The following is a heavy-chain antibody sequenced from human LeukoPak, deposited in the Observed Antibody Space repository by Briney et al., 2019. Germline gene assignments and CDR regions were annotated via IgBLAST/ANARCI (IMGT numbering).Heavy chain of an antibody. CDR2: INGGGDAT. CDR1: GFTFSSYA. CDR3: ARCTASCYANAFDV. J-gene: IGHJ3*01. D-gene: IGHD2-2*01. Sequence: PGGSLRLSCAASGFTFSSYAMSWVRQAPGKGLEWVSAINGGGDATEYADSVKGRFTISRDNSKKTPYLQMNSLRPEDTAVYYCARCTASCYANAFDVWGQGTLLTVSS. V-gene: IGHV3-23*01.